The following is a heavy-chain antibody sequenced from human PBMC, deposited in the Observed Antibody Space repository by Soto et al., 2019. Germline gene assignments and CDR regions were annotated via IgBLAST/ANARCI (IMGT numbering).Heavy chain of an antibody. CDR1: GGSFSGYY. CDR2: INHSGST. V-gene: IGHV4-34*01. D-gene: IGHD3-22*01. Sequence: PSETLSLTCAVYGGSFSGYYWSWIRQPPGKGLEWIGEINHSGSTNYNPSLKSRVTISVDTSKNQFSLKLSSVTAADTAVYYCARGGWYDSSGYYTFDYWGQGTLVTVSS. J-gene: IGHJ4*02. CDR3: ARGGWYDSSGYYTFDY.